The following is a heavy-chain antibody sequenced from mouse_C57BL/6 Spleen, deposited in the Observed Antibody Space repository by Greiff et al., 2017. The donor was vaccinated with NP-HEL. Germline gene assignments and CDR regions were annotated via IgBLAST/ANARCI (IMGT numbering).Heavy chain of an antibody. J-gene: IGHJ1*03. CDR1: GYTFTAYN. V-gene: IGHV1-18*01. CDR2: INPTNGGT. D-gene: IGHD1-1*01. CDR3: ARYYGSSDWYFDV. Sequence: VQLQQSGPELVKPGASVKIPCKASGYTFTAYNMDWVKQSHGQSLEWIGDINPTNGGTISNQQFQGKATLTVDKSSSTAYMELRSLTSEDTAVYYCARYYGSSDWYFDVWGTGTTVTVSS.